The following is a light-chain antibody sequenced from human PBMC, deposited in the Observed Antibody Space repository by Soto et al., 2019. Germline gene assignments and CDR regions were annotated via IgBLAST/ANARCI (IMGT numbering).Light chain of an antibody. J-gene: IGKJ5*01. V-gene: IGKV2-28*01. CDR2: FGS. CDR1: QSLLYNNTYNY. Sequence: EIVMTQSPLTLPVTPGEPASISCRSSQSLLYNNTYNYLDWYVQKPGQPPQLLIYFGSNRAPGVPDRFSGSGSGTDFTLKINRVEAEDVGTYYCMQALQSLTFGQGTRLEIK. CDR3: MQALQSLT.